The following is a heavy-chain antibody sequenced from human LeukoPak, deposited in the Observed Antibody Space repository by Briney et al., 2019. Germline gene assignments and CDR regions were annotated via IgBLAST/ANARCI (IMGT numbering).Heavy chain of an antibody. CDR1: GGTFSSYA. D-gene: IGHD4-23*01. Sequence: GASVNVSCKASGGTFSSYAISWVRQAPGQGLEWMGGIIPIFGTANYAQKFQGRVTITADESKSTANMELRSLRSEDTAVYYCAREDYDGNHFDYWGQGTLVTVSS. CDR3: AREDYDGNHFDY. J-gene: IGHJ4*02. CDR2: IIPIFGTA. V-gene: IGHV1-69*13.